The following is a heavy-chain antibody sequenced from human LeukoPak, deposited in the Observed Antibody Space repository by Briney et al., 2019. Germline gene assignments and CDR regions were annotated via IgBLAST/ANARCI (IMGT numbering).Heavy chain of an antibody. V-gene: IGHV3-53*01. Sequence: GGSLRLSCAASGFPVSSYYISWVRQAPGKGLEWVSVIYIGGRTYYADSVTGRFIISRDNSKNTLYLQMNSLRAEDTAVYHCARAPLTMIVVGKDWGQGTLVTVSS. CDR2: IYIGGRT. CDR1: GFPVSSYY. J-gene: IGHJ4*02. CDR3: ARAPLTMIVVGKD. D-gene: IGHD3-22*01.